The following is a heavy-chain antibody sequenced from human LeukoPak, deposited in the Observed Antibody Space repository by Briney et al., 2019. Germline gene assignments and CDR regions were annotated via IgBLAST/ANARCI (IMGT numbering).Heavy chain of an antibody. J-gene: IGHJ4*02. CDR2: ISGSGGST. V-gene: IGHV3-23*01. Sequence: GGSLRLSCAASGFTFSSYAMSWVRQAPGKGLGWVSAISGSGGSTYYADSVKGRFTISRDNTENTLYLQMNSLRAEDTAVYYCAKRTDYSSTWYSFDYWGQGTLVTVSS. CDR3: AKRTDYSSTWYSFDY. CDR1: GFTFSSYA. D-gene: IGHD6-13*01.